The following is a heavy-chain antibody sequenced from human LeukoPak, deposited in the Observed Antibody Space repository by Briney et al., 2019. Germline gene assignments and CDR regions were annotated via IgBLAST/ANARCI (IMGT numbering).Heavy chain of an antibody. CDR2: IRNDGSNT. CDR3: AATYGSDWYRFDP. Sequence: GGSLRLSCAASGFTFSRYGMHWVRQAPGKGLDWVAYIRNDGSNTNYADSVMGRFTISRDDSKRTLYLQMNSLTPEDTGVYYCAATYGSDWYRFDPWGQGTLITVSS. V-gene: IGHV3-30*02. J-gene: IGHJ5*02. CDR1: GFTFSRYG. D-gene: IGHD6-19*01.